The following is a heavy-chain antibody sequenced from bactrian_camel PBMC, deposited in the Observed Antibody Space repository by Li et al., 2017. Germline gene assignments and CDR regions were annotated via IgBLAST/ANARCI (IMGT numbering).Heavy chain of an antibody. J-gene: IGHJ4*01. CDR3: ATKQRSWYKA. CDR2: IRRDGGET. D-gene: IGHD2*01. CDR1: GHSRGSNC. V-gene: IGHV3S32*01. Sequence: DVQLVESGGGSVQAGGSLRLSCKVSGHSRGSNCVGWYRLPPGRAPAEREGIAAIRRDGGETWYAASVKGRFAISQDNAKNTLYLQMNSLRTEDTAIYYCATKQRSWYKAWGQGTQVTVS.